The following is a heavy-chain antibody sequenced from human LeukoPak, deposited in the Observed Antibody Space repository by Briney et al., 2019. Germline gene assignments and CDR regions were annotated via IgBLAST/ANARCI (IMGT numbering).Heavy chain of an antibody. CDR2: VSGSGSST. D-gene: IGHD2-2*01. CDR1: GFTFSNYA. Sequence: GGSLRLSCAASGFTFSNYAMNWVRQAPGKGLEWVSVVSGSGSSTNYADSVKGRFTISRDNSKNTLYLQMNSLRAEGTAVYYCAKAVTAAGTNYWGQGTLVTVSS. J-gene: IGHJ4*02. V-gene: IGHV3-23*01. CDR3: AKAVTAAGTNY.